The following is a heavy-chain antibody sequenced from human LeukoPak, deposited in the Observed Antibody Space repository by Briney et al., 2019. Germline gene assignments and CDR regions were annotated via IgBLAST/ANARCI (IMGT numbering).Heavy chain of an antibody. D-gene: IGHD3-10*01. CDR1: GSSIISASYY. CDR2: IYYVGQT. Sequence: SETLSLTCTVSGSSIISASYYWGWIRQSPGGGLEWLGSIYYVGQTDYKSSLKSRLTMSVDTSRNQFSLKLNSVTAADTAVYYCARQDFGSGILPGYWGQGTLVTVSS. V-gene: IGHV4-39*01. CDR3: ARQDFGSGILPGY. J-gene: IGHJ4*02.